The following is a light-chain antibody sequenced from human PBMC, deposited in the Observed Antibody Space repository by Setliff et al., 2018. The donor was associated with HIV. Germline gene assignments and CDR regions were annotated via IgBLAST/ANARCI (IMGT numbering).Light chain of an antibody. CDR2: DVS. J-gene: IGLJ1*01. CDR3: CSYAGRYTFV. V-gene: IGLV2-11*01. Sequence: ALPQPHSVSGSRGQSVTFSCTGASSDVGAHNSVSWYQQHPGKAPKLILYDVSKRPSGVPARFSGFQSGNTASLIISGLQPEDEADYYCCSYAGRYTFVFGSGTKVTVL. CDR1: SSDVGAHNS.